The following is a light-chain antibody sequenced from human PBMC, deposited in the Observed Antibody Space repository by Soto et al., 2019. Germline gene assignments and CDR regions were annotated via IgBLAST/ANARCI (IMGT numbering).Light chain of an antibody. Sequence: QSALTQPRSVSGSPGQSVTISCTGTSSDVGGYDFVSWYQQHPGKAPKLMICDVTQRPSGVPDRFSASKSGNTASLTISGLQAEDQADYYCCSYAGSYTLFGGGTKVTVL. J-gene: IGLJ2*01. CDR1: SSDVGGYDF. CDR3: CSYAGSYTL. V-gene: IGLV2-11*01. CDR2: DVT.